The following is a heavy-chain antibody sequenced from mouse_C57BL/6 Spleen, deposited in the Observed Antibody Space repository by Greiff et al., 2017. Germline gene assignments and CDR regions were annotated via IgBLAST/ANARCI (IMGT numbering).Heavy chain of an antibody. D-gene: IGHD2-10*01. J-gene: IGHJ4*01. CDR3: AKNLPTLYAMDD. CDR2: IWRGGST. Sequence: QVHVKQSGPGLVQPSQSLSITCTVSGFSLTSYGVHWVRQSPGKGLEWLGVIWRGGSTDYNAAFMSRLSITKDNSKSQVFFKMNSLQADDTAIYYCAKNLPTLYAMDDWGQGTSVTVSS. V-gene: IGHV2-5*01. CDR1: GFSLTSYG.